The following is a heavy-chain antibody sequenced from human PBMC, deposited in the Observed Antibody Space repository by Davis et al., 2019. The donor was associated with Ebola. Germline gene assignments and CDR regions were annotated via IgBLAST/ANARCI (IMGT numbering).Heavy chain of an antibody. Sequence: GESLKISCAASGFTFSSYAMHWVRQAPGKGLEWVAVISYDGSNKYYADSVKGRFTISRDNSKNTLYLQMNSLRAEDTAVYYCAKDTVNVWFDVWGQGTMVTVSS. V-gene: IGHV3-30*04. CDR1: GFTFSSYA. CDR3: AKDTVNVWFDV. J-gene: IGHJ3*01. D-gene: IGHD2-8*02. CDR2: ISYDGSNK.